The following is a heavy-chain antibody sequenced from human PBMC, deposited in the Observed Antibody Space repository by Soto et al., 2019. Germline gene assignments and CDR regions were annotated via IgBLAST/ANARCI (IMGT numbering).Heavy chain of an antibody. CDR1: GGSISSGGYS. D-gene: IGHD5-18*01. CDR2: IYHSGST. V-gene: IGHV4-30-2*01. CDR3: ARVSVQLSLFDY. J-gene: IGHJ4*02. Sequence: KTSETLSLTCAVSGGSISSGGYSWSWIRQPPGKGLEWIGYIYHSGSTYYNPSLKSRVTISVDRSKNQFSLKLSSVTAADTAVYYCARVSVQLSLFDYWGQGTLVTVSS.